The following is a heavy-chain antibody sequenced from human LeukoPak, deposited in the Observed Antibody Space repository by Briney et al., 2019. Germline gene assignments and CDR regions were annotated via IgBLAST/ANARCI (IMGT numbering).Heavy chain of an antibody. D-gene: IGHD4-17*01. Sequence: PSQTLSLTCTVSGGSISSGGYYWSWIRQHPGKGLEWIGYIHYSGSTYYNPSLKSRVTISVDTSKNQFSLKLSSVTAADTAVYYCARGLALDTVTTRRRPVFDYWGQGTLVTVSS. CDR2: IHYSGST. V-gene: IGHV4-31*03. CDR3: ARGLALDTVTTRRRPVFDY. CDR1: GGSISSGGYY. J-gene: IGHJ4*02.